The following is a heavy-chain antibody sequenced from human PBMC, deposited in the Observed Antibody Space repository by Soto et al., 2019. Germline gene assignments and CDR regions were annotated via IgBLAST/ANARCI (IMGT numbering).Heavy chain of an antibody. Sequence: QVQLQESGPGLVKPSEILSLTCTVPVGSVSRFYWSWIRQSPGKGLECLGYIYYDGNTYYNPSLQSRDTISVDTSKNQFSLNPRPVTAADTAVYYCARSIYPGYESPTCVSSFDYWGQGTLVTVSS. CDR2: IYYDGNT. CDR3: ARSIYPGYESPTCVSSFDY. V-gene: IGHV4-59*02. D-gene: IGHD5-12*01. J-gene: IGHJ4*02. CDR1: VGSVSRFY.